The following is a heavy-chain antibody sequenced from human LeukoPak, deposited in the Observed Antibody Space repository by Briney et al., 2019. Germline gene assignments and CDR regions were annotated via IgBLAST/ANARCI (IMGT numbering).Heavy chain of an antibody. V-gene: IGHV3-30*03. CDR2: ISYDGSNK. CDR3: ARDSVIYGY. CDR1: GFTFSNYG. Sequence: GGSLRLSCAASGFTFSNYGMSWVRQAPGKGLEWVAVISYDGSNKYYADSVKGRFTISRDNSKNTLYLQMNSLRAEDTAMYYCARDSVIYGYWGQGTLVTVSS. D-gene: IGHD3/OR15-3a*01. J-gene: IGHJ4*02.